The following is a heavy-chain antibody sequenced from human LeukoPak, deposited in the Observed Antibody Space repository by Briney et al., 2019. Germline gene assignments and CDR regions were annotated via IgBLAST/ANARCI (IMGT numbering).Heavy chain of an antibody. J-gene: IGHJ4*02. V-gene: IGHV1-18*01. CDR2: ISAYNGNT. Sequence: GASVKVSRKASGYTFTSYGISWVRQAPGQGLEWMGWISAYNGNTNYAQKLQGRVTMTTDTSTSTAYMELRSLRSDDTAVYYCARDAPRVTVAGGIDYWGQGTLVTVSS. CDR3: ARDAPRVTVAGGIDY. D-gene: IGHD6-19*01. CDR1: GYTFTSYG.